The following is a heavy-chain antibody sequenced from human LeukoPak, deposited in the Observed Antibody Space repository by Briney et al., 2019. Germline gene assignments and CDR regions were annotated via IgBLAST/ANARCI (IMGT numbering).Heavy chain of an antibody. CDR1: GFTFSSYE. CDR3: ARGEWLSKPFDY. CDR2: ISSSGSTI. D-gene: IGHD3-3*01. Sequence: PGGSLRLSCAASGFTFSSYEVNWIRQAPGKGLEWVSYISSSGSTIYYAGSVRGRFTISRDNAKNSLYLQMNSLRAEDTAVYYCARGEWLSKPFDYWGQGTLVTVSS. J-gene: IGHJ4*02. V-gene: IGHV3-48*03.